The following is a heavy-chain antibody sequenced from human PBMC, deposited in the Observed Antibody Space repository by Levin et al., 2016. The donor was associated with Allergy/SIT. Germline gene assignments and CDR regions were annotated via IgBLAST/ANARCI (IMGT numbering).Heavy chain of an antibody. D-gene: IGHD6-6*01. V-gene: IGHV5-51*01. J-gene: IGHJ4*02. CDR2: IYPGDSDT. CDR1: GYSFTSYW. Sequence: GGSLRLSCKGSGYSFTSYWIGWVRQMPGKGLEWMGIIYPGDSDTRYSPSFQGQVTISADKSISTAYLQWSSLKASDTAMYYCARHTAESSQGDYWGQGTLVTVSS. CDR3: ARHTAESSQGDY.